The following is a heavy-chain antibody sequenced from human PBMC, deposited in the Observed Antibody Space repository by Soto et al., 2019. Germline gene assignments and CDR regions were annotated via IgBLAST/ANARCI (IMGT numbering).Heavy chain of an antibody. V-gene: IGHV1-18*01. D-gene: IGHD3-16*01. J-gene: IGHJ4*02. CDR3: ARSDHVDRDFDY. CDR2: ISPFHGDT. CDR1: GYSFTNYA. Sequence: GPGVKKPGASVKVSCKASGYSFTNYAIGWVRQAPGQGLEWVGWISPFHGDTNYAQNFQGRITVTTDSSTSTAYMDLGRLRSDDTAVYYCARSDHVDRDFDYCGQGTRITVSS.